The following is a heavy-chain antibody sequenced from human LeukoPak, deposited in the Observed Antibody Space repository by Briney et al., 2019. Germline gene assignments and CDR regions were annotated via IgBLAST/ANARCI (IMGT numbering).Heavy chain of an antibody. CDR1: GFTFDDYA. V-gene: IGHV3-9*01. CDR2: ISWNSGSI. D-gene: IGHD2-15*01. Sequence: PGGSPRLSCAASGFTFDDYAMHWVRQAPGKGLEWVSGISWNSGSIGYADSVKGRFTISRDNAKNSLYLQMNSLRAEDTALYYCAKVLDGLAVVGAFDIWGQGTMVTVSS. CDR3: AKVLDGLAVVGAFDI. J-gene: IGHJ3*02.